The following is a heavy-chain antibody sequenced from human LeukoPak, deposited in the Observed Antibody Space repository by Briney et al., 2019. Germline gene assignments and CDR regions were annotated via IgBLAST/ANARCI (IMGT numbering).Heavy chain of an antibody. CDR2: ISSSSSTI. CDR1: GFTFSSYS. V-gene: IGHV3-48*04. D-gene: IGHD1-26*01. CDR3: ARTSGSYSYYFDY. Sequence: PGGSLRLSCAASGFTFSSYSMNWVRQAPGKGLEWVSYISSSSSTIYYADSVKGRFTISRDNAKNSLYLQMNSLRAEDTAVYYCARTSGSYSYYFDYWGQGTLVTVSS. J-gene: IGHJ4*02.